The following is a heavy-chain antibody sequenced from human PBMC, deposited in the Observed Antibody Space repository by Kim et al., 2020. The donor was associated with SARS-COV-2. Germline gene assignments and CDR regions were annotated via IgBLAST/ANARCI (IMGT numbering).Heavy chain of an antibody. CDR3: ARFQHGSGSYLDPFDI. CDR1: GGSLSPYY. J-gene: IGHJ3*02. CDR2: MHYSGRA. V-gene: IGHV4-59*01. Sequence: SETLSLTCTVSGGSLSPYYWSWIRQPPGKGLEWIGYMHYSGRANYSPSLKSRVAISLDTSKNHFSLNLTSVTAADTAKYFCARFQHGSGSYLDPFDIWGQGTLVTVSS. D-gene: IGHD3-10*01.